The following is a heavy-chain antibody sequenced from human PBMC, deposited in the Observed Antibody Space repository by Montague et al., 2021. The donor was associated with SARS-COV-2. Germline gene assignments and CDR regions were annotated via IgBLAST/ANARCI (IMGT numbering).Heavy chain of an antibody. Sequence: SETLSLTCAVYGGSFGTSSCTRIRPPPGKGLEWIAEIHHGESTIYNPSLKSRVTISADTSKHQFSLKLTSVAAADTAVYYCARLGDGVVPPPILGVGPYYSHSHMDVWGKGTPVSVAS. CDR1: GGSFGTSS. J-gene: IGHJ6*03. D-gene: IGHD3-10*01. V-gene: IGHV4-34*01. CDR2: IHHGEST. CDR3: ARLGDGVVPPPILGVGPYYSHSHMDV.